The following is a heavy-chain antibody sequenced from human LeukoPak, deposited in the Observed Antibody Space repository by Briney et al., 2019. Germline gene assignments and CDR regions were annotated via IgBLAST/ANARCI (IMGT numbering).Heavy chain of an antibody. CDR1: GGSISSSTYY. D-gene: IGHD3-3*01. V-gene: IGHV4-39*01. CDR3: ARRYYDFWSGEFDY. J-gene: IGHJ4*02. CDR2: IYYSGST. Sequence: SETLSLTCTVSGGSISSSTYYWGWIRQPPGKGLEWIGSIYYSGSTYYNPSLKSRVTISVDTSKNQFSLKLSSVTAADTAVYYCARRYYDFWSGEFDYWGQGTLVTVSP.